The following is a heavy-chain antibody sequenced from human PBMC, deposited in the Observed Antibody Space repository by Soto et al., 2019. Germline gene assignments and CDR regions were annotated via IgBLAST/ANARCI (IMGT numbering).Heavy chain of an antibody. D-gene: IGHD6-19*01. Sequence: QVQLVQSGAEMREPGSSVKVSCKSSGGTFSSSAINWLRQAPGQGPEWMGGIIPTFGTANYIEKFRGRVKITADTSTSTAYMEVSSLTSEDTAMYFCARSETAGHRGFDIWGQGTMVTVSS. CDR3: ARSETAGHRGFDI. V-gene: IGHV1-69*06. J-gene: IGHJ3*02. CDR1: GGTFSSSA. CDR2: IIPTFGTA.